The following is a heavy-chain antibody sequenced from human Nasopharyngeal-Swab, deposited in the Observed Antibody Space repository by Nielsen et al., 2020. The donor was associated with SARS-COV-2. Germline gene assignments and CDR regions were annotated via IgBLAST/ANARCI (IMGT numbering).Heavy chain of an antibody. J-gene: IGHJ4*02. CDR2: IYSGGST. Sequence: GESLKISCAASGFTVSSNYMSWGRQAPGKGLEWVSVIYSGGSTYYADSVKGRFTISRDNSKNTLYLQMNSLRAEDTAVYYCARADVDTAMVGPFDYWGQGTLVTVSS. V-gene: IGHV3-53*01. CDR1: GFTVSSNY. CDR3: ARADVDTAMVGPFDY. D-gene: IGHD5-18*01.